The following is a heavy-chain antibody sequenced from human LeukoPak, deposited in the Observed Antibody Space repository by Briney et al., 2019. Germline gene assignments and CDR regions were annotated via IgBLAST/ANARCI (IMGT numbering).Heavy chain of an antibody. V-gene: IGHV3-48*01. J-gene: IGHJ4*02. CDR3: VRGRHHAYNCCDVGDF. D-gene: IGHD5-24*01. CDR2: ISHTSDNI. Sequence: GGSLRLSCVASGFSLSGCNMNWVRQAPGKGLEWVSSISHTSDNIYYADSIKGRFTISRDNAENSLYLQMNSLRAEDTAVYYCVRGRHHAYNCCDVGDFWGQGTLVTVSS. CDR1: GFSLSGCN.